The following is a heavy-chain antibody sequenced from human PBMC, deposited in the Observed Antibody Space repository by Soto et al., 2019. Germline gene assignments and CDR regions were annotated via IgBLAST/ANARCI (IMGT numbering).Heavy chain of an antibody. Sequence: QVPLVQSGPEVKEPGASVRVSCKASGYTFNSAGLAWVRQAPGQGLEWMGWISVDNGDTKYAQKFQGRVTMTTDTSTTTAYMDLRGLKSDDTDVFYCARVQSVGYCRSTSCYDVFDHWGQGTLVTVSS. V-gene: IGHV1-18*01. J-gene: IGHJ4*02. CDR1: GYTFNSAG. D-gene: IGHD2-2*01. CDR2: ISVDNGDT. CDR3: ARVQSVGYCRSTSCYDVFDH.